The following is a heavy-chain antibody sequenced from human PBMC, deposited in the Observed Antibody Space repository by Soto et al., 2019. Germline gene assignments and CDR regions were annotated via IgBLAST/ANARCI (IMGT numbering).Heavy chain of an antibody. CDR2: INPNSGGT. CDR1: GYTFTGYY. V-gene: IGHV1-2*02. CDR3: ARDAAYYDFWSGYEGGYYYYGMDV. Sequence: ASVKVSCKASGYTFTGYYMHWVRQAPGQGLEWMGWINPNSGGTNYAQKFQGGVTMTRDTSISTAYMELSRLRSDDTAVYYCARDAAYYDFWSGYEGGYYYYGMDVWGQGTTVTVSS. J-gene: IGHJ6*02. D-gene: IGHD3-3*01.